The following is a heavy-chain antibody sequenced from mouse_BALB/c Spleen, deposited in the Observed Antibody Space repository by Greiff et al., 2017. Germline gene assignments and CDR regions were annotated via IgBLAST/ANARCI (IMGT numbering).Heavy chain of an antibody. Sequence: ESGPGLVKPSQSLSLTCTVTGYSITSDYAWNWIRQFPGNKLEWMGYISYSGSTSYNPSLKSRISITRDTSKNQFFLQLNSVTTEDTATYYCARGGNYGYYYAMDYWGQGTSVTVSS. J-gene: IGHJ4*01. CDR3: ARGGNYGYYYAMDY. CDR2: ISYSGST. CDR1: GYSITSDYA. V-gene: IGHV3-2*02. D-gene: IGHD2-1*01.